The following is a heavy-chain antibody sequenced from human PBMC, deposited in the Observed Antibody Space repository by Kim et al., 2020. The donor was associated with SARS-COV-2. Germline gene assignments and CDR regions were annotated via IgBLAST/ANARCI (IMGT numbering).Heavy chain of an antibody. J-gene: IGHJ4*02. D-gene: IGHD5-12*01. Sequence: KDRFTISRDNSKNTMYLQMNSRRAEDTAVYYCAKDGTRKQWLRFSYYFDYWGQGTLVTVSS. V-gene: IGHV3-23*01. CDR3: AKDGTRKQWLRFSYYFDY.